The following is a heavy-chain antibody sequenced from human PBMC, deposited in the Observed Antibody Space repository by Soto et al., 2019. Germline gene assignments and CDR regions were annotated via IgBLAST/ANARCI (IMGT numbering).Heavy chain of an antibody. CDR2: IYYSGTT. Sequence: SETLSLTCTVSGGSIIDYYWSWIRQPPGKGLKWIGYIYYSGTTDYSPSLKSRVTILVDTSKNQFSLKLSSVTAADSAIYYCARQSGGYYYYGMDVWGQGTTVTVSS. CDR1: GGSIIDYY. J-gene: IGHJ6*02. D-gene: IGHD1-26*01. V-gene: IGHV4-59*08. CDR3: ARQSGGYYYYGMDV.